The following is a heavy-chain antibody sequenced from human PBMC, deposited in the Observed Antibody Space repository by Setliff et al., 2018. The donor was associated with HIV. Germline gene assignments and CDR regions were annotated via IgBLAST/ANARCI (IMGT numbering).Heavy chain of an antibody. CDR2: IYHDGSA. V-gene: IGHV4-4*02. J-gene: IGHJ6*03. D-gene: IGHD3-16*01. CDR3: ARAVMGDYYYYMDV. CDR1: GGSFGSRNW. Sequence: SETLSLTCAVSGGSFGSRNWWSWVRQPPEKGLEWIGEIYHDGSANYNTSLRSRVTTSVDKSKNQFSLKLSSVTAADTAVYYCARAVMGDYYYYMDVWGKGTTVTVSS.